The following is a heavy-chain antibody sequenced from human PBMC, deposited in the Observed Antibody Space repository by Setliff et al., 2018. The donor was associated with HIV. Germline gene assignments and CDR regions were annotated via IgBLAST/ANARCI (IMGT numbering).Heavy chain of an antibody. CDR3: AQLGMVDDFDY. J-gene: IGHJ4*02. Sequence: PSETLSLTCTVSGGSVSSGSYYWSWIRQPAGKGLEWIGYIYYSGSTNYNPSLKSRGTISVDTSKNHFSRKLRSVTAADTAVYYCAQLGMVDDFDYWGQGTLVTVSS. D-gene: IGHD1-1*01. CDR2: IYYSGST. V-gene: IGHV4-61*10. CDR1: GGSVSSGSYY.